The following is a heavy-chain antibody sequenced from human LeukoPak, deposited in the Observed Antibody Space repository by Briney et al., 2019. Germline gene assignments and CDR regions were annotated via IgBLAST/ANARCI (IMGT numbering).Heavy chain of an antibody. V-gene: IGHV4-59*01. CDR3: ARLVTRGYYDSSGRRIDAFDI. Sequence: SETLSLTYTVSGGSISSYYWSWIRQPPGKGLEWIGYIYYSGSTNYNPSLKSRVTISVDTSKNQFSLKLSSVTAADTAVYYCARLVTRGYYDSSGRRIDAFDIWGQGTMVTVSS. J-gene: IGHJ3*02. D-gene: IGHD3-22*01. CDR2: IYYSGST. CDR1: GGSISSYY.